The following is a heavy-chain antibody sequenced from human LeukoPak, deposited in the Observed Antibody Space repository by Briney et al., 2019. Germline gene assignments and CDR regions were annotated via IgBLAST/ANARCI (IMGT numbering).Heavy chain of an antibody. J-gene: IGHJ4*02. V-gene: IGHV3-48*03. Sequence: GGSLRLSCAASGFIFTNYEMNWVRQAPGKGLEWLSYILSTSATFYADSVKGRFTISRDNAENPVYLHMNSLRAEDTGVYYCVRDGQFDYWGQGTLVTVSS. CDR2: ILSTSAT. CDR3: VRDGQFDY. CDR1: GFIFTNYE.